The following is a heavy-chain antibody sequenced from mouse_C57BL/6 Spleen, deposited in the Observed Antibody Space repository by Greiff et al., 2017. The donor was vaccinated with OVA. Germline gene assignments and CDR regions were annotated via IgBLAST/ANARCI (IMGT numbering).Heavy chain of an antibody. J-gene: IGHJ4*01. CDR2: IYPGSGNT. CDR1: SYTFTDYY. Sequence: QVQLQQSGAELVRPGASVKLSCKASSYTFTDYYINWVKQRPGQGLEWIARIYPGSGNTYYNEKFKGKATLTAEKSSSTAYMQLSSLTSEDSAVYFCAREGNYAMDFWGQGTSVTVSS. CDR3: AREGNYAMDF. V-gene: IGHV1-76*01.